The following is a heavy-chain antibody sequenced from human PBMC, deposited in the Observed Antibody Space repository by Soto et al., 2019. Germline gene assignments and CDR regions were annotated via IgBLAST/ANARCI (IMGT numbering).Heavy chain of an antibody. Sequence: QTQVVESGGGVVQPGTSLRLSCAASGFTFNYYGMHWVRQAPGKGLEWMAVISYDGTKKHYADSIKGRFAISRDNSRNTVYLQLNSLRPEDTAVYYCATMGPGPILEDRFCYYVIDVWGQGTTVTFSS. CDR1: GFTFNYYG. CDR3: ATMGPGPILEDRFCYYVIDV. D-gene: IGHD3-10*01. V-gene: IGHV3-30*03. CDR2: ISYDGTKK. J-gene: IGHJ6*02.